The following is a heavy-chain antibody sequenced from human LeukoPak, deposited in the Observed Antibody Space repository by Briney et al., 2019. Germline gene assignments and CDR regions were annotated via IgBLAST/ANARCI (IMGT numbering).Heavy chain of an antibody. CDR1: GFTFSSYG. CDR2: IRYDGSNK. CDR3: AKAPIQLWSIDY. J-gene: IGHJ4*02. Sequence: PGGFLRLSCAASGFTFSSYGMHWVRQAPGKGLEWVAFIRYDGSNKYYADSVKGRFTISRDNSKNTLYLQMNSLRAEDTAVYYCAKAPIQLWSIDYWGQGTLVTVSS. D-gene: IGHD5-18*01. V-gene: IGHV3-30*02.